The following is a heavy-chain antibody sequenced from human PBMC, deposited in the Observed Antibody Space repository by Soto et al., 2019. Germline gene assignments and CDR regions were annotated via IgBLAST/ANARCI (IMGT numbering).Heavy chain of an antibody. J-gene: IGHJ5*02. V-gene: IGHV4-59*01. CDR3: ARSNPHSYDFRSGPINWFDP. CDR2: IYYSGST. Sequence: PSETLSLTCTVSGGSISSYYWSWIRQPPGKGLEWIGYIYYSGSTNYKPSLKSRVTISVDTSKNQFSLKLSSVTAADTAVYYCARSNPHSYDFRSGPINWFDPWGQGTLVTVSS. CDR1: GGSISSYY. D-gene: IGHD3-3*01.